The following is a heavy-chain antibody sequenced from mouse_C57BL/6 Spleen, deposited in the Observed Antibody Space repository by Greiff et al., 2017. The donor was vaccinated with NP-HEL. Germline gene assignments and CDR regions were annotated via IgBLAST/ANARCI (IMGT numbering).Heavy chain of an antibody. Sequence: QVQLQQPGAELVRPGTSVKLSCKASGYTFTSYWMHWVKQRPGQGLEWIGVIDPSDSYTNYNQKFKGKATLTVDTSSSTAYMQLSSLTSEDSAVYYCSMVTIFDYWGQGTTLTVSS. V-gene: IGHV1-59*01. CDR2: IDPSDSYT. D-gene: IGHD2-2*01. CDR3: SMVTIFDY. J-gene: IGHJ2*01. CDR1: GYTFTSYW.